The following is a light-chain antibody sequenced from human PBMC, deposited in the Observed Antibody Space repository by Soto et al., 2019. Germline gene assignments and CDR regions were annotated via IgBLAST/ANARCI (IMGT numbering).Light chain of an antibody. CDR3: QQHYSTVAWT. CDR1: QSVLYSANNKNY. V-gene: IGKV4-1*01. J-gene: IGKJ1*01. Sequence: DIVMTQSPDSLAVSLGERATINCKTSQSVLYSANNKNYLAWYQQKPRQPLKLLIYWASTRESGVPDRFSGSGSGTDFTLTISSLQAEDAAVYYCQQHYSTVAWTFGQGTKVEIK. CDR2: WAS.